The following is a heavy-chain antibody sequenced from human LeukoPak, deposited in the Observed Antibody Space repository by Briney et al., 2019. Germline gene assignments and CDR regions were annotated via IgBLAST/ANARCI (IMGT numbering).Heavy chain of an antibody. Sequence: PGGSLRISCAASGFTFSTAWMSWVRQAPGKGLEWVGRIKSKNVGGTTEFTAPVKGRFTISRDDSKNTVYLQMNSLRTEDTAVYYCITEYYGSAMYWGQGALSPSPQ. D-gene: IGHD3-10*01. CDR1: GFTFSTAW. CDR3: ITEYYGSAMY. J-gene: IGHJ4*02. CDR2: IKSKNVGGTT. V-gene: IGHV3-15*01.